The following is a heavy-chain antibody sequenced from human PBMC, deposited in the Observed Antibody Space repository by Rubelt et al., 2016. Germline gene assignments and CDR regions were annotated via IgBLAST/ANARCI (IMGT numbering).Heavy chain of an antibody. CDR3: ARDMGSSWTLTYYFDY. V-gene: IGHV3-30*04. Sequence: GLEWVAVISYDGSNKYYADSVKGRFTISRDNSKNTLYLQMNSLRAEDTAVYYCARDMGSSWTLTYYFDYWGQGTLVTVSS. J-gene: IGHJ4*02. D-gene: IGHD6-13*01. CDR2: ISYDGSNK.